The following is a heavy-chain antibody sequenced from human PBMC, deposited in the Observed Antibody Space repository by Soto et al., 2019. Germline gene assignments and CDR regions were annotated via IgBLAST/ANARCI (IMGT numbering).Heavy chain of an antibody. J-gene: IGHJ4*02. D-gene: IGHD3-9*01. CDR3: ARDLFRSPLLVMISDNYFDY. V-gene: IGHV3-30-3*01. Sequence: GGSLRLSWAASGFTFSSYAMHRVRQAPGKGLEWVAVISYDGSNKYYADSVKGRFTISRDNSKNTLYLQMNSLRAEDTAVYYCARDLFRSPLLVMISDNYFDYWGQGTLVTVSS. CDR1: GFTFSSYA. CDR2: ISYDGSNK.